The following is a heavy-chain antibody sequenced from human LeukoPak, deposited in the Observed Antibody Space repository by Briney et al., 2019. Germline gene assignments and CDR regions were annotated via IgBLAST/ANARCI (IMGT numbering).Heavy chain of an antibody. J-gene: IGHJ4*02. CDR1: GGTFSSYA. Sequence: ASVKVSCKASGGTFSSYAISWVRQAPGQGLEWMGGIIPIFGTANYAQKFQGRVTITTDESTSTAYMELSSLRSEDTAVYYCARAPSNIVGADGFDYWGQGTLVTVSS. CDR3: ARAPSNIVGADGFDY. CDR2: IIPIFGTA. V-gene: IGHV1-69*05. D-gene: IGHD1-26*01.